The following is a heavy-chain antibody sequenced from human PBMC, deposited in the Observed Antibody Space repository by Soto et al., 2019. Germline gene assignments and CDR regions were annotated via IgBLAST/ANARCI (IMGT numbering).Heavy chain of an antibody. D-gene: IGHD3-10*01. CDR3: ARVYNVNYLGYFDY. J-gene: IGHJ4*02. V-gene: IGHV4-34*09. Sequence: SETLSLTCAVYGGSFSGYYWSWIRQRPGKGLEWIGEINHSGSTNYNPSLKSRVTMSVDTSKRQFSLNLSSLTAADTAVYYCARVYNVNYLGYFDYWGQGALVTVSS. CDR2: INHSGST. CDR1: GGSFSGYY.